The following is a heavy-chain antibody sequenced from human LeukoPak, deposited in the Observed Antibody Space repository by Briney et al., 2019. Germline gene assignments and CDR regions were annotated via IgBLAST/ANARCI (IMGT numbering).Heavy chain of an antibody. CDR2: IYHSGGT. CDR1: GYSISSGYY. D-gene: IGHD3-3*01. J-gene: IGHJ4*02. V-gene: IGHV4-38-2*02. CDR3: ARDYDFVGGYYPY. Sequence: PSETLSLTCAVSGYSISSGYYWGWIRQPPGKGLDWIGSIYHSGGTYYNPSLKSRVTISVDTSKDQFSRMLSSVPAAEPAGCNCARDYDFVGGYYPYWGQGTLVTVSS.